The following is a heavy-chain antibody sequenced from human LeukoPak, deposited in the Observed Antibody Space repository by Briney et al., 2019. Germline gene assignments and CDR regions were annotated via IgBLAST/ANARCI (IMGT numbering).Heavy chain of an antibody. Sequence: SSETLFLTCTVSGGSSSSKSYYWGWIRQPPGKGLEWIGTIYYRGNTYYNPSLKSRITISVDTSKNQFSLSLNSVTAADTAVYYCARPPVAAPTSYFDFWGQGILVTVSS. V-gene: IGHV4-39*01. J-gene: IGHJ4*02. CDR1: GGSSSSKSYY. CDR2: IYYRGNT. CDR3: ARPPVAAPTSYFDF. D-gene: IGHD6-25*01.